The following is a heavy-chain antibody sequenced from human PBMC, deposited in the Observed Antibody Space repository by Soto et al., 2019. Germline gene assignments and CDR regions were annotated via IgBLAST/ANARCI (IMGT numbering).Heavy chain of an antibody. D-gene: IGHD7-27*01. J-gene: IGHJ4*02. CDR1: GFTFSNYW. CDR2: IKQEGSDK. CDR3: ARDRSGLGIDY. Sequence: PGGSLRLSCASSGFTFSNYWMSWVRQAPGKGLEWVANIKQEGSDKYYVDSVKGRFTISRDNAKNSLYLQMNSLRAEDTAVYYCARDRSGLGIDYWGQGTLVTVSS. V-gene: IGHV3-7*05.